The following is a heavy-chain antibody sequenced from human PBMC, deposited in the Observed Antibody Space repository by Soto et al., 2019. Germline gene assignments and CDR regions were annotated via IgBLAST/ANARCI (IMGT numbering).Heavy chain of an antibody. V-gene: IGHV1-46*01. D-gene: IGHD6-19*01. J-gene: IGHJ4*02. CDR2: INPSGGTT. Sequence: QVQLVQSGAEVKKPGASVKVSCTASGYPLTSNYIHWVRQAPGEGLEWMGKINPSGGTTRYGQKFXGXVXVTRETSTSTVYMEMSSLRSEDTAVYYCARGEPHSSGWNFDYWGQGTLVIVSP. CDR1: GYPLTSNY. CDR3: ARGEPHSSGWNFDY.